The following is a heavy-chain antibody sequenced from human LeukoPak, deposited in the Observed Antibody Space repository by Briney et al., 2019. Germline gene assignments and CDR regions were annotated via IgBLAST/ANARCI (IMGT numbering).Heavy chain of an antibody. D-gene: IGHD2-8*01. Sequence: PSETLSLTCAISGGSINRNDWYSWVRQSPGKGLEWIGEIYHSGSTNYKPSLKSRVTISVDKSKNQFSLNLGSMTAADTAVYYCARVSGYCPDGVCRFDYWGQGTLVTVSS. CDR1: GGSINRNDW. V-gene: IGHV4-4*02. CDR2: IYHSGST. CDR3: ARVSGYCPDGVCRFDY. J-gene: IGHJ4*02.